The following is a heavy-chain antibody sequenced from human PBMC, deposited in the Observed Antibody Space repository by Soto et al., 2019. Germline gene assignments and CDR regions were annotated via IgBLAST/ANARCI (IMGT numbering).Heavy chain of an antibody. J-gene: IGHJ5*02. CDR3: ARDAHYYGSGSYYNDRWFDP. CDR2: IYSGGST. Sequence: GGSLRLSCAASGFTVSSNYMSWVRQAPGKGLEWVSVIYSGGSTYYADSVKGRFTISRDNSKNTLYLQMNSLRAEDTAVYHCARDAHYYGSGSYYNDRWFDPWGQGTLVTVSS. CDR1: GFTVSSNY. D-gene: IGHD3-10*01. V-gene: IGHV3-66*01.